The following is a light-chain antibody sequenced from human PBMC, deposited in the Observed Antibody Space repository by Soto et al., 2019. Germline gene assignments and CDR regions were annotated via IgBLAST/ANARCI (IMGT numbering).Light chain of an antibody. CDR3: ASWDYSLTAEV. J-gene: IGLJ2*01. Sequence: QSVLTQPPSVSGTPGQRVTISCSGSSSNIGNNYVSWYQQLPGTAPKLLIYDNNMRPSGIPDRFSGSKSGTSGTLDITGLQTGDEADYYCASWDYSLTAEVFGGGTKLTVL. CDR1: SSNIGNNY. V-gene: IGLV1-51*01. CDR2: DNN.